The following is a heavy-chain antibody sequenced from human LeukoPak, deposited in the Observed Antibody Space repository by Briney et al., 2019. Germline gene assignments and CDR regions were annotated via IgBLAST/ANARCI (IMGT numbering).Heavy chain of an antibody. Sequence: SETLSLTCTVSGGSISNFYWSWIRQPAGKGPEWIGRLNTSGSTKYNSSLKSRVTMSVDTSKSQFSLKLSSVTAADTAVYYCARAPYYASGPYSFDYWGQGTLVTVSS. D-gene: IGHD3-10*01. CDR1: GGSISNFY. J-gene: IGHJ4*02. CDR3: ARAPYYASGPYSFDY. CDR2: LNTSGST. V-gene: IGHV4-4*07.